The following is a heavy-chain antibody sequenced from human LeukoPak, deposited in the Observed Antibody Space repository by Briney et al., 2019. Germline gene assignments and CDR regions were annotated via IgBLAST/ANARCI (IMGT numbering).Heavy chain of an antibody. CDR2: INPNSGGT. D-gene: IGHD5-24*01. CDR1: GYTFTGYY. CDR3: ARPRGRDGYNYDY. Sequence: ASVNVSCKASGYTFTGYYMHWVRQAPGQGLEWMGWINPNSGGTNYAQKFQGRVTMTRDTSISTAYMELSRLRSDDTAVYYCARPRGRDGYNYDYWGQGTLVTVSS. J-gene: IGHJ4*02. V-gene: IGHV1-2*02.